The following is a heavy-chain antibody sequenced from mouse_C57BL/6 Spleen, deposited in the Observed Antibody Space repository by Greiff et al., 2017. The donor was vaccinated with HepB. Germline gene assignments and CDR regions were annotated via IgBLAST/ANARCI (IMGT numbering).Heavy chain of an antibody. J-gene: IGHJ2*01. CDR2: ISSGGSYT. Sequence: EVQGVESWGDLVKPGGSLKLSCAASGFTFSSYGMSWVRQTPDKRLEWVATISSGGSYTYYPDSVKGRFTISRDNAKNTLYLQMSSLKSEDTAMYYCARLLTLTGPDYWGQGTTLTVSS. V-gene: IGHV5-6*01. D-gene: IGHD4-1*01. CDR3: ARLLTLTGPDY. CDR1: GFTFSSYG.